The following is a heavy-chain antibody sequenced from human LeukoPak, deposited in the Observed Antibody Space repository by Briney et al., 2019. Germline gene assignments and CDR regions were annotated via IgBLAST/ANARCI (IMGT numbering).Heavy chain of an antibody. Sequence: GGSLRLSCAASGISVSDNYMSWVRQAPGKGLEWVSVIHGGGDTYYSDSVKGRFTISRDNSKNTVFLEMNSLRGEDTAVYHCARDWNGDYCFGDWGQGTLVTVSS. D-gene: IGHD4-17*01. J-gene: IGHJ4*02. CDR2: IHGGGDT. CDR3: ARDWNGDYCFGD. CDR1: GISVSDNY. V-gene: IGHV3-66*02.